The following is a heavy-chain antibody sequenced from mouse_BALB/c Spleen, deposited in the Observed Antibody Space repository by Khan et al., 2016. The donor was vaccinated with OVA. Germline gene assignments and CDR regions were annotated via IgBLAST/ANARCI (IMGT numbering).Heavy chain of an antibody. D-gene: IGHD2-14*01. Sequence: EVQLQESGPSLVKPSQTLSLTCSVTGDSITSGYWSWIRKFPGNKLEYMGYMIYSGNTYYNPSLKSRISITRHTPKNQYYLQLNSLTTEDTATYYCARSTYRYAFAYWGQGTLVTVSA. CDR2: MIYSGNT. CDR3: ARSTYRYAFAY. V-gene: IGHV3-8*02. CDR1: GDSITSGY. J-gene: IGHJ3*01.